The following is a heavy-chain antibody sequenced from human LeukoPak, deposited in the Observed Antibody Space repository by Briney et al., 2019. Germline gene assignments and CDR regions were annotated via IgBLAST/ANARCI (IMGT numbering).Heavy chain of an antibody. CDR3: ARVSLLLWFGELLKYFQH. CDR1: GFTFSSYG. J-gene: IGHJ1*01. CDR2: ISYDGSNK. D-gene: IGHD3-10*01. Sequence: PGGSLRLSCAASGFTFSSYGMHWVRQAPGKGLEWVAVISYDGSNKYYADSVKGRFTISRDNAKNSLYLQMNSLRAEDTAVYYCARVSLLLWFGELLKYFQHWGQGTLVTVSS. V-gene: IGHV3-30*03.